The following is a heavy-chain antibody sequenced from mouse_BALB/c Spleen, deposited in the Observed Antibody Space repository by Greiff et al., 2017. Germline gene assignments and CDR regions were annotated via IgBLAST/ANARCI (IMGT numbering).Heavy chain of an antibody. V-gene: IGHV5-17*02. CDR1: GFTFSSFG. Sequence: DVMLVESGGGLVQPGGSRKLSCAASGFTFSSFGMHWVRQAPEKGLEWVAYISSGSSTIYYADTVKGRFTISRDNPKNTLFLQMTSLRSEDTAMYYCARDGYGYWGQGTTLTVSS. J-gene: IGHJ2*01. CDR2: ISSGSSTI. D-gene: IGHD2-2*01. CDR3: ARDGYGY.